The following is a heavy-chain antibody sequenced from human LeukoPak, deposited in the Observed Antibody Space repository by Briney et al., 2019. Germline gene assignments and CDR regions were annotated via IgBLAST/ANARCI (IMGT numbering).Heavy chain of an antibody. V-gene: IGHV3-7*01. J-gene: IGHJ1*01. Sequence: PGGSLRLSCAASGFTFSSYWMSWVRQAPGKGLEWVANIKQDGSEKYYVDSVKGRFTISRDNAKNSLYLQMNSLRAEDTAVYYCARAGVGDLGYCSGGSCYSDLYFQHWGQGTLVTVSS. D-gene: IGHD2-15*01. CDR2: IKQDGSEK. CDR1: GFTFSSYW. CDR3: ARAGVGDLGYCSGGSCYSDLYFQH.